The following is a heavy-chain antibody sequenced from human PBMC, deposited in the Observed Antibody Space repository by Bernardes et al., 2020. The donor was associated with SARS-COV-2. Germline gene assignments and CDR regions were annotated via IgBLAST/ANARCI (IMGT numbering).Heavy chain of an antibody. CDR2: IYTSGST. CDR3: ARGSDYYDFWSGYPNWFDP. J-gene: IGHJ5*02. V-gene: IGHV4-4*07. D-gene: IGHD3-3*01. Sequence: SETLSLTCTVSGGSISSYYWSWIRQPAGKGLEWIGRIYTSGSTNYNPSLKSRVTMSVDTSKNQFSLKLSSVTAADTAVYYCARGSDYYDFWSGYPNWFDPWGKGTLVTVSS. CDR1: GGSISSYY.